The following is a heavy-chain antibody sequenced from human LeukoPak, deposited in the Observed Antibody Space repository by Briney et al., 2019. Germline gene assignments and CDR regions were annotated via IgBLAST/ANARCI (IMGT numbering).Heavy chain of an antibody. D-gene: IGHD3-22*01. CDR1: GFTFSSYT. J-gene: IGHJ4*02. Sequence: GGSLRLSCAASGFTFSSYTMNWDRQAPGKGLEWVSSISSSSTYIYYADSVEGRFTISRDNAENSLFLEMNSLRAEDTAVYYCARDLGTTMITSLGYWGQGTLVTVSS. CDR2: ISSSSTYI. CDR3: ARDLGTTMITSLGY. V-gene: IGHV3-21*01.